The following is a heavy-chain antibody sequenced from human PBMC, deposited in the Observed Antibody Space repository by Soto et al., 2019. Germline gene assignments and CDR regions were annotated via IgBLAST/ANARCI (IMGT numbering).Heavy chain of an antibody. CDR1: GGSIGSSRYY. CDR2: IYYSGST. Sequence: SDTLSLTCTFPGGSIGSSRYYWRGIRQPPGKGLEWIGSIYYSGSTYYNPSLKSRVTISVDTSKNQFSLKLSSVTAADTAVYYCARLVRALLSGDYYGMDVWGQGTTVT. D-gene: IGHD2-2*01. CDR3: ARLVRALLSGDYYGMDV. J-gene: IGHJ6*02. V-gene: IGHV4-39*01.